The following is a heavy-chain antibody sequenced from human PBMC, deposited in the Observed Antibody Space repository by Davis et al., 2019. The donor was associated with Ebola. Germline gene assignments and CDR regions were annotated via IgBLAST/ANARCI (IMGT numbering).Heavy chain of an antibody. CDR3: ARASSGNPYYYGMDV. D-gene: IGHD6-19*01. V-gene: IGHV5-51*01. CDR1: GYSFSSYR. CDR2: IYPGDSDT. J-gene: IGHJ6*02. Sequence: GESLKISCKGSGYSFSSYRIAWVRQMPGKGLEWMGIIYPGDSDTRYSPSFQGQVTISADKSISTAYLQWSSLKASDTAMYYCARASSGNPYYYGMDVWGQGTTVTVSS.